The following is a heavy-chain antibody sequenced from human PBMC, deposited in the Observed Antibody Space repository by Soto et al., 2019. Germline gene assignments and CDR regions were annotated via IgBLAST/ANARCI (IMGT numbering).Heavy chain of an antibody. J-gene: IGHJ6*02. CDR3: ARDEGRGSYCYCYGMDV. V-gene: IGHV6-1*01. Sequence: SQTLSLTCAISGDSLSSNSAAWNWIRQSPSRGLEWLGRTYYRSKWYNDYAVSVKSRITNNPDTSKNQFSLQLSSVTPEDTAVYYCARDEGRGSYCYCYGMDVWGQGTTVTVSS. CDR2: TYYRSKWYN. CDR1: GDSLSSNSAA. D-gene: IGHD5-12*01.